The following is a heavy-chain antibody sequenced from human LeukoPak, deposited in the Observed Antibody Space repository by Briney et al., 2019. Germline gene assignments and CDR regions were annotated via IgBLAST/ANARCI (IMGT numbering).Heavy chain of an antibody. CDR2: IIPIFGTA. V-gene: IGHV1-69*01. J-gene: IGHJ6*04. CDR3: ARDKNKRFRGVITELYYYYGMDV. D-gene: IGHD3-10*01. CDR1: GGTFSSYA. Sequence: SVNVSCNASGGTFSSYAISWVRQAPGQGLEWMGGIIPIFGTANYAQKFQGRVTITADESTSTAYMELSSLRSEDTAVYYCARDKNKRFRGVITELYYYYGMDVWGKGTTVTVSS.